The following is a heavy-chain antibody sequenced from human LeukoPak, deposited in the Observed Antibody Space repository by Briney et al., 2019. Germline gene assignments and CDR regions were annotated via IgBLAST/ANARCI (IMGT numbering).Heavy chain of an antibody. CDR1: GYTFTGYY. J-gene: IGHJ5*02. V-gene: IGHV1-2*02. Sequence: ASVKVSCKASGYTFTGYYMDWVRQAPGQGLEWMGWINPNSGGTNYAQKFQGRVTMTRDTSISTAYMELSRLRSDDTAVYYCARVPEYDFWSGHYNWFDPWGQGTLVTVSS. D-gene: IGHD3-3*01. CDR2: INPNSGGT. CDR3: ARVPEYDFWSGHYNWFDP.